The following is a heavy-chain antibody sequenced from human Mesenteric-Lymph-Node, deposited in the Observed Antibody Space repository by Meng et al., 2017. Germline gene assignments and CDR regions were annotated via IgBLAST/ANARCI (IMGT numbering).Heavy chain of an antibody. D-gene: IGHD3-10*01. V-gene: IGHV4-61*02. CDR3: ARDTVVTYYYGSGSRGPQFFAFDI. Sequence: SETLSLTCTVSGGSISSGSYYWSWIRQPAGKGLEWIGRIYTSGSTNYNPSLKSRVTISVDTSKNQFSLKLSSVTAADTAVYYCARDTVVTYYYGSGSRGPQFFAFDIWGQGTMVTVSS. J-gene: IGHJ3*02. CDR2: IYTSGST. CDR1: GGSISSGSYY.